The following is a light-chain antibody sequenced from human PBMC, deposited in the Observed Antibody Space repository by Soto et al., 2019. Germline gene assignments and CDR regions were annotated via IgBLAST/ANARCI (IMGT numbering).Light chain of an antibody. CDR2: LGS. Sequence: DIVMTQSPLSLPVTPGEPASISCRSSQSLLHSNGYNYLDWYLQKPGQSPQVLIYLGSNRASGVPDRFSGSGSGTDFTLKISRVEAEDVGVYYCMQPLQTPWTFDQGTKVEIK. V-gene: IGKV2-28*01. J-gene: IGKJ1*01. CDR1: QSLLHSNGYNY. CDR3: MQPLQTPWT.